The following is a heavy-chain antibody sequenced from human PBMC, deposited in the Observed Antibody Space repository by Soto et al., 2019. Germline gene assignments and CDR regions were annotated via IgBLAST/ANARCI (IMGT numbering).Heavy chain of an antibody. V-gene: IGHV1-18*04. CDR3: GRGLGGGWYYFDF. Sequence: QGQLVQSGVEVKKPGASVKVSCKASGYSFINYGIGWVRQAPGQGLEWMGWITVNSGNTNYPQKFQDRVTLTTDTSTSTAYRELRSLTSDDTAIYYCGRGLGGGWYYFDFWGPGTLVTVSS. D-gene: IGHD6-19*01. J-gene: IGHJ4*02. CDR1: GYSFINYG. CDR2: ITVNSGNT.